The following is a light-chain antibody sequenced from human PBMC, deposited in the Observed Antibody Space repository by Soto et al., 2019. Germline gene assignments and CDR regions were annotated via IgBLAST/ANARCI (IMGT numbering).Light chain of an antibody. CDR1: SSDVGGYNY. CDR3: SSYTSSSTLCV. Sequence: QSALTQPASVSGSPGQSITISCTGTSSDVGGYNYVSWYQQHPGKAPKLMLYEVSNRPSGISNRFSGSKSGNTASLTISGLQAEGEADYYCSSYTSSSTLCVFGTGTKVTVL. CDR2: EVS. V-gene: IGLV2-14*01. J-gene: IGLJ1*01.